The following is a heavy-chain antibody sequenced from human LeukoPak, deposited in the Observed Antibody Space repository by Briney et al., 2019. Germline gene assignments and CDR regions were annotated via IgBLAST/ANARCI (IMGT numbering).Heavy chain of an antibody. V-gene: IGHV3-48*04. CDR1: GFTFSNYA. CDR2: ISSSSSTI. J-gene: IGHJ4*02. CDR3: ARDHPNYDILTGYQYYFDY. Sequence: GGSLRLSCAASGFTFSNYAIHWVRQAPGKGLEWVSYISSSSSTIYYADSVKGRFTISRDNAKYSLYLQMNSLRAEDTAVYYCARDHPNYDILTGYQYYFDYWGQGTLVTVSS. D-gene: IGHD3-9*01.